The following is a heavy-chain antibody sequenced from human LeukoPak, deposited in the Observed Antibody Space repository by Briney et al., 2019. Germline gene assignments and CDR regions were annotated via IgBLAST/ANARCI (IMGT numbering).Heavy chain of an antibody. CDR1: GGSISSSSYY. Sequence: SETLSLTCTVSGGSISSSSYYWGWIRQPPGKGLEWIGSIYYSGSTYYNPSLKSRVTISVDTSKNQFSLKLSSVTAADTAVYYCARQKESSGWYYYYYMDVWGKGTTVTVSS. CDR2: IYYSGST. D-gene: IGHD6-19*01. CDR3: ARQKESSGWYYYYYMDV. J-gene: IGHJ6*03. V-gene: IGHV4-39*07.